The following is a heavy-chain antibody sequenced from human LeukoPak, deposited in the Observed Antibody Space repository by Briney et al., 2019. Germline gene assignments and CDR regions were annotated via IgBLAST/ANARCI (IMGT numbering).Heavy chain of an antibody. CDR1: GGSISSGSHH. V-gene: IGHV4-39*07. CDR2: IDHSGST. J-gene: IGHJ4*02. Sequence: SETLSLTCTVSGGSISSGSHHWGWFRQPPGKGLEWIGEIDHSGSTNYNPSLKSRVTISVDTSKNQFSLKLSSVTAADTAVYYCARRPWTYYDFWRPFDYWGQGTLVTVSS. D-gene: IGHD3-3*01. CDR3: ARRPWTYYDFWRPFDY.